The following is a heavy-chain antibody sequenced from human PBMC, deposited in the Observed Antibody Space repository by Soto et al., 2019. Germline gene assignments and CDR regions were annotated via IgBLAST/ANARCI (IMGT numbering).Heavy chain of an antibody. CDR2: INHSGST. V-gene: IGHV4-34*01. J-gene: IGHJ6*02. Sequence: SETLSLTCAVYGGSFSGYYWSWIRQPPGKGLEWIGEINHSGSTNYNLSLKSRVTISVDTSKNQFSLKLSSVTAADTAVYYCARGRRFGETTYGMDVWGQGTTVTVSS. CDR1: GGSFSGYY. CDR3: ARGRRFGETTYGMDV. D-gene: IGHD3-10*01.